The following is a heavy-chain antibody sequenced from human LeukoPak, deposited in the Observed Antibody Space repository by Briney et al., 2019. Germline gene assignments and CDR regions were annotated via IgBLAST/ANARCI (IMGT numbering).Heavy chain of an antibody. CDR1: GFTFSGSA. Sequence: GGSLRLSCAASGFTFSGSALHWVRQASGKGLEWVGRIRSTANGYATAYAASVKGRFTISRDDSKNTAYLQMDSLKTEGTAVYYCTGNYYGSGSYADFDYWGQGTLVTVSS. CDR2: IRSTANGYAT. V-gene: IGHV3-73*01. CDR3: TGNYYGSGSYADFDY. D-gene: IGHD3-10*01. J-gene: IGHJ4*02.